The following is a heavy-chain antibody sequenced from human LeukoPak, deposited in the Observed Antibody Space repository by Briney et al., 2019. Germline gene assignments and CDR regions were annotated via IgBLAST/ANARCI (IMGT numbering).Heavy chain of an antibody. D-gene: IGHD5-18*01. Sequence: GGSLRLSCAASGFTVSSNYMGWVRQAPGKGLEWVSSISSSSTYIYYADSVKGRFTISRDNAKNSLYLQMNSLRAEDTAVYYCATTPPGYSYGFVYYWGQGTLVTVSS. V-gene: IGHV3-21*01. J-gene: IGHJ4*02. CDR1: GFTVSSNY. CDR3: ATTPPGYSYGFVYY. CDR2: ISSSSTYI.